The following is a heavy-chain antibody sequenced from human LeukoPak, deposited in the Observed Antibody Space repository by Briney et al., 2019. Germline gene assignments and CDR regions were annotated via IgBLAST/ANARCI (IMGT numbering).Heavy chain of an antibody. D-gene: IGHD2-2*01. J-gene: IGHJ6*02. Sequence: PGGSLRLSCAASGFSVSSNYISWVRQAPGKGLEWVSVIYSGGNTYYADSVKGRFTISRGTSKNTLYLQMNSLRAEDTAVYYCATPGDCSSTSCYAREVSNYYGMDVWGQGTTVTVSS. CDR2: IYSGGNT. CDR3: ATPGDCSSTSCYAREVSNYYGMDV. V-gene: IGHV3-53*01. CDR1: GFSVSSNY.